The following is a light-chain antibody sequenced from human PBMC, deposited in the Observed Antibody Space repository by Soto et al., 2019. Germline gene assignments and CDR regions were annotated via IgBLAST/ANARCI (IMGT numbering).Light chain of an antibody. Sequence: EIVLTQSPGTLSLSPGERATLSCRASQSIGGTYLAWYQQKPGQTPRLLIYGASSRATGIPDKFSGSGSGTDFTLTISRLEPEDFALYYCQQYGTSPRTFGQGTKVEIK. CDR2: GAS. V-gene: IGKV3-20*01. J-gene: IGKJ1*01. CDR1: QSIGGTY. CDR3: QQYGTSPRT.